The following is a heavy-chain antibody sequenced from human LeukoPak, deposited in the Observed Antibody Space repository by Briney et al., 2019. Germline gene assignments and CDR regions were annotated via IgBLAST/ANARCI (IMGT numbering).Heavy chain of an antibody. CDR3: ARGYYAGRGHHFEY. V-gene: IGHV3-30*03. D-gene: IGHD3-22*01. CDR1: GFTFSSYS. Sequence: PGGSLRLSCAASGFTFSSYSMNWVRQAPGKGLEWVAVISYDGSNKYYADSVKGRFTISRDNSKNTLYLQMNSLRAEDTAVYYCARGYYAGRGHHFEYWGQGTLVTVSS. CDR2: ISYDGSNK. J-gene: IGHJ4*02.